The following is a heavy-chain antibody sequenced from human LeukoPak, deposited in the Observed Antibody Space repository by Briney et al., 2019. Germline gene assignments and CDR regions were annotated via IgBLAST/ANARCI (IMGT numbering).Heavy chain of an antibody. Sequence: PGGSLRLSCAASGFTFSNTWMSWVRQAPGKGLEWVANIKQDGGEKFYVDSVKGRFTISRDNAKNSLYLQMNSLRAEDTAVYYCASLVVGATEHPDAFDIWGQGTMVTVSS. CDR3: ASLVVGATEHPDAFDI. V-gene: IGHV3-7*01. CDR2: IKQDGGEK. J-gene: IGHJ3*02. D-gene: IGHD1-26*01. CDR1: GFTFSNTW.